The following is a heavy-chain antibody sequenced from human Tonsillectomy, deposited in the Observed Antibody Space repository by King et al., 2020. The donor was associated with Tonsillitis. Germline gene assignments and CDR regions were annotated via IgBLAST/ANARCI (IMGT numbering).Heavy chain of an antibody. D-gene: IGHD2-15*01. Sequence: VQLVESGGGLVQPGRSLRLSCAASGFTFDDYAMHWVRQAPGKGLEWVSGISWDSDRIGYADSVKGRVTISRDNAKNSLYLQMNSLRAEDTALYYCAKGTVVVVAAPFDYWGQGTLGTVSS. CDR2: ISWDSDRI. CDR1: GFTFDDYA. CDR3: AKGTVVVVAAPFDY. J-gene: IGHJ4*02. V-gene: IGHV3-9*01.